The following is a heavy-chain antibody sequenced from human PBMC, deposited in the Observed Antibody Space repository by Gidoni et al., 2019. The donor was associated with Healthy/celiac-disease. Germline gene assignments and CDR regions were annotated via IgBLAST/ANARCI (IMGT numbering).Heavy chain of an antibody. D-gene: IGHD6-19*01. CDR3: AKDISGGSSSGLDY. CDR2: ISWNSGSI. Sequence: EVQLVESGGGLVQPGRSLRLSCAASGFTFDDYAMHWVREAPGKGLEWVSGISWNSGSIGYADSVKGRFTISRDNAKNSLYLQMNSLRAEDTAVYYCAKDISGGSSSGLDYWGQGTLVTVSS. V-gene: IGHV3-9*01. CDR1: GFTFDDYA. J-gene: IGHJ4*02.